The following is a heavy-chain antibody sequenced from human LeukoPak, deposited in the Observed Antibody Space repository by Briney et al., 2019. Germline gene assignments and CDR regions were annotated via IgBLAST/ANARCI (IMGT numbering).Heavy chain of an antibody. CDR1: GYSFTRYG. Sequence: ASVEVSCKASGYSFTRYGITWVRQAPGQGLEWMGWISTYNGDTKYAQKFQGRVTMTADTSTSTVFMELRSLRSDDTAVYYCARDPSNTSGWYIYFDYWGQGTLVTVSS. CDR3: ARDPSNTSGWYIYFDY. V-gene: IGHV1-18*01. D-gene: IGHD6-19*01. J-gene: IGHJ4*02. CDR2: ISTYNGDT.